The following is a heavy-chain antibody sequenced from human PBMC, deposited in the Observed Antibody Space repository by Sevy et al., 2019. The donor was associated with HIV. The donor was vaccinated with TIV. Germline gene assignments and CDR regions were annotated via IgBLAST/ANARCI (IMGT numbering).Heavy chain of an antibody. CDR3: ARGSMSIRSGAFDI. D-gene: IGHD3-10*01. CDR1: GYTFTGYY. CDR2: INPNSGGT. Sequence: ASVKVSCKASGYTFTGYYMHWVRQAPGQGLEWMGWINPNSGGTNYAQKFQGRVTMTRDTSISTAYMELSRLRSDDTAVYYCARGSMSIRSGAFDIWGQGTMVTVSS. J-gene: IGHJ3*02. V-gene: IGHV1-2*02.